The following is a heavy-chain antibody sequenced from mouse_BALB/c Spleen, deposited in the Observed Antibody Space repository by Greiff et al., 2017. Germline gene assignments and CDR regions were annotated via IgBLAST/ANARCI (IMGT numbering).Heavy chain of an antibody. D-gene: IGHD2-14*01. J-gene: IGHJ1*01. CDR2: IWAGGST. CDR1: GFSLTSYG. Sequence: VQLQESGPGLVAPSQSLSITCTVSGFSLTSYGVHWVRQPPGKGLEWLGVIWAGGSTNYNSALMSRLSISKDNSKSQVFLKMNSLQTDDTAMYYCARGRRYDGADWYFDVWGAGTTVTVSS. CDR3: ARGRRYDGADWYFDV. V-gene: IGHV2-9*02.